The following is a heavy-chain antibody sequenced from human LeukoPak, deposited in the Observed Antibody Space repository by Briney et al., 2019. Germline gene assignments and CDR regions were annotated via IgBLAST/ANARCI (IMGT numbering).Heavy chain of an antibody. CDR2: INPKSGGT. D-gene: IGHD3-10*01. J-gene: IGHJ3*02. CDR3: AREWFGEFPDAFDI. CDR1: GYTFTGYY. Sequence: ASVKVSCKASGYTFTGYYMHWVRQAPGQGLEWMGWINPKSGGTNYAQKFQGRVTMTRDTSISTAYMELSRLRPVDTAMYYCAREWFGEFPDAFDIWGQGTMVTVSS. V-gene: IGHV1-2*02.